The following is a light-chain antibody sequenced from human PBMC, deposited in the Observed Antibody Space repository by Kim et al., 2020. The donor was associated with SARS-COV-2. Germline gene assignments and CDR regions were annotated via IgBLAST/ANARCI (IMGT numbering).Light chain of an antibody. V-gene: IGLV1-51*01. CDR1: SSNLRNNY. Sequence: GQKVTISCCGSSSNLRNNYVSWYQQLPGTAPKLLIYGNNKRPSGIPDRFSGSKSGTSATLGITGLQTGDEADYYCGTWDSSLSVWVFGGGTQVTVL. CDR3: GTWDSSLSVWV. CDR2: GNN. J-gene: IGLJ3*02.